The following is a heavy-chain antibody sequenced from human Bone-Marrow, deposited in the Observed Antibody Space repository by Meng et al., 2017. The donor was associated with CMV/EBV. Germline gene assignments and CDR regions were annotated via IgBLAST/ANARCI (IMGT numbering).Heavy chain of an antibody. V-gene: IGHV1-2*02. CDR3: ARDPLGAGPHYYYAMDV. CDR2: INPNSGAT. D-gene: IGHD3-16*01. Sequence: ASVKVSCKASGYTFTGYYVQWVRQAPGQGLEWMGWINPNSGATNYEQKFQGRVTMTRDTPISTAYMELSRLTSDDTAVYYCARDPLGAGPHYYYAMDVWGQGTSVTVSS. J-gene: IGHJ6*02. CDR1: GYTFTGYY.